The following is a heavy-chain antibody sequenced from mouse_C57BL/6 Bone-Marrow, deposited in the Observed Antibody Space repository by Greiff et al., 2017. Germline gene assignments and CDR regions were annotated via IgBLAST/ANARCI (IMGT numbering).Heavy chain of an antibody. J-gene: IGHJ3*01. CDR2: IDPENGDT. CDR1: GFNIKDDY. Sequence: EVHLVESGAELVRPGASVKLSCTASGFNIKDDYMHWVKQRPEQGLEWIGWIDPENGDTEYASKFQGKATITVDTSSNTAYLQLSSLASEDTAVYYCTRIADWGQGTLVTVSA. CDR3: TRIAD. V-gene: IGHV14-4*01.